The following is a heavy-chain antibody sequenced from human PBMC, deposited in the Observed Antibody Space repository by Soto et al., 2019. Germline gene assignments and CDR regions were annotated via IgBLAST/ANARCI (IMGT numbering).Heavy chain of an antibody. V-gene: IGHV1-18*04. J-gene: IGHJ4*02. Sequence: ASVKVSCKASGYTFTSYGISWVRQAPGQGLEWMGWISAYNGNTNYAQKLQGRVTMTTDTSTSTAYMELRSLRSEDKAVYYCGKASSSWTQIDYWGQGTLVTVSS. D-gene: IGHD6-13*01. CDR1: GYTFTSYG. CDR2: ISAYNGNT. CDR3: GKASSSWTQIDY.